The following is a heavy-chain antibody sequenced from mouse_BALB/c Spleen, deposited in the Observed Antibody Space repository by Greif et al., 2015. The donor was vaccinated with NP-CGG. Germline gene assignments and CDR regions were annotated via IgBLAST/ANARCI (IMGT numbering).Heavy chain of an antibody. V-gene: IGHV1-31*01. D-gene: IGHD1-1*01. Sequence: VQLKDSGPELVKPGASVKISCKASGYSFTGYYMHWVKQSHVKSLEWIGRINPYNGATSYNQNFKDKASLTVDKSSSTAYMELHSLTSEDSAVYYCARSGGSSYAWFAYWGQGTLVTVSA. CDR1: GYSFTGYY. CDR2: INPYNGAT. CDR3: ARSGGSSYAWFAY. J-gene: IGHJ3*01.